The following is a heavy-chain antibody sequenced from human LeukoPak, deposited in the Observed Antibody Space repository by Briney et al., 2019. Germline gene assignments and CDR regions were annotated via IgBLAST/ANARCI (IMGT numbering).Heavy chain of an antibody. CDR3: AREEMATDDAFDI. D-gene: IGHD5-24*01. Sequence: SQTLSLTCTVSGGSISSGSYYWSWIRQPAGKGLEWIGRIYTSGSTNYNPSLKSRVTISVDTSKNQFSLKLSSVTAADTAVYYCAREEMATDDAFDIWGQGPMVTVSS. CDR1: GGSISSGSYY. CDR2: IYTSGST. V-gene: IGHV4-61*02. J-gene: IGHJ3*02.